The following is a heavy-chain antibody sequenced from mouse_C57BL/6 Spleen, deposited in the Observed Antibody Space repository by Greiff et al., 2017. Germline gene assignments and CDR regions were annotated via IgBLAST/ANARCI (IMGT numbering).Heavy chain of an antibody. V-gene: IGHV1-18*01. CDR3: ARWGLEGFAY. CDR1: GYTFTDYN. J-gene: IGHJ3*01. Sequence: EVQLQESGPELVKPGASVKIPCKASGYTFTDYNMDWVKQSHGKSLEWIGDINPNNGGTIYNQKFKGKATLTVDKSSSTTYMELRSLTSEDTAVYYCARWGLEGFAYWGQGTLVTVSA. D-gene: IGHD2-2*01. CDR2: INPNNGGT.